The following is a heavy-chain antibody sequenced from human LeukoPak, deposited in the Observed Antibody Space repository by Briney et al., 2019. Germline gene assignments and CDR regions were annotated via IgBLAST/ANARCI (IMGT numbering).Heavy chain of an antibody. V-gene: IGHV3-33*01. CDR2: IWYDGSNK. CDR1: GFTFRSYG. CDR3: ATAVASSSGWYADY. Sequence: GGSLRLSCAASGFTFRSYGMHWVRQAPGKGLEWVAVIWYDGSNKYYADSVKGRFTVSRDNSKNTLYLQMNSLRAEDAAVYYCATAVASSSGWYADYWGQGTLVTVSS. J-gene: IGHJ4*02. D-gene: IGHD6-19*01.